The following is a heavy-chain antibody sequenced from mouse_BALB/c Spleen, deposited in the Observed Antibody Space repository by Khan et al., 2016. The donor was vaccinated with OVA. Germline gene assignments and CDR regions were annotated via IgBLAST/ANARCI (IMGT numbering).Heavy chain of an antibody. CDR3: ARDYGSLYWFFDV. J-gene: IGHJ1*01. Sequence: EVQLQESGPGLVKPSQTVSLTCTVTGISITSGNYRWSWIRQFPGNKLEWIGNIYYSGTVTYNPSLTSRTTITRETSKNQFFLKMNSLTADDTATYYCARDYGSLYWFFDVWGAGTTVTVSS. CDR2: IYYSGTV. CDR1: GISITSGNYR. D-gene: IGHD1-1*01. V-gene: IGHV3-5*02.